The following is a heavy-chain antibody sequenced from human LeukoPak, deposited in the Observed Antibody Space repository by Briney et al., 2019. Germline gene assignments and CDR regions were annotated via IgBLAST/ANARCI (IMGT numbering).Heavy chain of an antibody. J-gene: IGHJ5*02. D-gene: IGHD1-1*01. Sequence: GASVKVSCKASGYTFTGYYMHWVRQAPGQGLEWMGWINPNSGGTNYAQKFQGRVTMTRDTSISTAYMELSRLRSEDMAVYYCVLYMWGRTNPSHWGFDPWGQGTLVTVSS. CDR3: VLYMWGRTNPSHWGFDP. CDR2: INPNSGGT. CDR1: GYTFTGYY. V-gene: IGHV1-2*02.